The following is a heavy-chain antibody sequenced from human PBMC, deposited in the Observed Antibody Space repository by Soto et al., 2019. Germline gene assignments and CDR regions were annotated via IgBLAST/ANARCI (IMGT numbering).Heavy chain of an antibody. V-gene: IGHV1-18*04. CDR1: GYTFTNYG. J-gene: IGHJ5*01. D-gene: IGHD5-12*01. CDR2: ISADNGDT. Sequence: QVPLVQSGADVKKPGASVKVSCKAFGYTFTNYGVSWVRQAPGQGLEWMGWISADNGDTKSAQKVQGRVTMTTDTSTSTAYMELRSLRSDDTAVYYCARSPSDIVVTGSWFDPWGQGTLVTVS. CDR3: ARSPSDIVVTGSWFDP.